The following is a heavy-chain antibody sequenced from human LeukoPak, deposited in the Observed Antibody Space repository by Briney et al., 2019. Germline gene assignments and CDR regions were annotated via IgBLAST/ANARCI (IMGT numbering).Heavy chain of an antibody. CDR1: GFTFSNFF. Sequence: GSLRLPCGAFGFTFSNFFMAWGPQAPGKGVGWVSAISGSGGRGTTYYADSAKGRFTISRDNAKNTMYLQMNSLSVEDTAVYYCAKDIAASGLPRIFDFWGQGTLVTVSS. CDR2: ISGSGGRGTT. D-gene: IGHD6-13*01. J-gene: IGHJ4*02. CDR3: AKDIAASGLPRIFDF. V-gene: IGHV3-23*01.